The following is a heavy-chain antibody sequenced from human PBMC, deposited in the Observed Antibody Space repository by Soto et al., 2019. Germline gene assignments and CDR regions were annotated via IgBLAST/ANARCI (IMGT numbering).Heavy chain of an antibody. Sequence: ASVKVSCKASGYTFTGYYMHWVRQAPGQGLEWMGWINPNSGGTNYAQKFQGRVTMTRDTSISTAYMELSRLRSDDTAVYYCARDNQQLVFVYYYYGMDVWGQGTTVTVSS. CDR1: GYTFTGYY. J-gene: IGHJ6*02. CDR3: ARDNQQLVFVYYYYGMDV. D-gene: IGHD6-13*01. CDR2: INPNSGGT. V-gene: IGHV1-2*02.